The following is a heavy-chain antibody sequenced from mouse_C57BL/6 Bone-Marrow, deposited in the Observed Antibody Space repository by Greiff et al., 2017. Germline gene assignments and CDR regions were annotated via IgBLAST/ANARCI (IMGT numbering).Heavy chain of an antibody. Sequence: EVQLQQSGPELVKPGASVKMSCKASGYTFTDYNMHWVKQSHGKSLEWIGYINPNNGGTSYNQKFKGKATLTVTKSSSTAYMELRSLTSEDSAVYYCARERYYYGSSFYWYFDVWGTGTTVTVSS. CDR3: ARERYYYGSSFYWYFDV. V-gene: IGHV1-22*01. D-gene: IGHD1-1*01. CDR2: INPNNGGT. J-gene: IGHJ1*03. CDR1: GYTFTDYN.